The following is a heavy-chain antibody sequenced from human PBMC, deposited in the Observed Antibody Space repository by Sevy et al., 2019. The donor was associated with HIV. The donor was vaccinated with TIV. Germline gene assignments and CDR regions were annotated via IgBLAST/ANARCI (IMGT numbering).Heavy chain of an antibody. J-gene: IGHJ4*02. CDR2: FDPEDGET. V-gene: IGHV1-24*01. CDR3: ATTKDYYDSSGYPFDY. D-gene: IGHD3-22*01. Sequence: AAVKVSCKVSGYTLTELSMHWVGQAPGKGLEWMGSFDPEDGETIYQQKFQGRVTLTEDTSTDTAYMELSSLRSEDTAVYYCATTKDYYDSSGYPFDYWAREPWSPSPQ. CDR1: GYTLTELS.